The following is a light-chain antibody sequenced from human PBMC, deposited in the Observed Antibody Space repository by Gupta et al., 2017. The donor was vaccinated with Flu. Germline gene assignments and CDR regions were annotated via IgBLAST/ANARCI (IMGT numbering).Light chain of an antibody. V-gene: IGLV3-21*02. CDR2: DDT. CDR1: NIGSKS. J-gene: IGLJ2*01. CDR3: QVWDSSSDHHVV. Sequence: QTARITCGGNNIGSKSVHWYQQKPGQAPVLVVYDDTDRPSGIPERFSGSNSGNTATLTISRVEAGDEADYYCQVWDSSSDHHVVFGGGTKLTVL.